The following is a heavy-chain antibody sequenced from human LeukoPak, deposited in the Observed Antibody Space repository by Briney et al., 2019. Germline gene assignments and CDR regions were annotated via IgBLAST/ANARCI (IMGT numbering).Heavy chain of an antibody. D-gene: IGHD6-19*01. CDR2: IIPIFGTA. CDR3: ARSIEIVAGPVSLYYYYHMDV. Sequence: SVKVSCKASGGTFSSYAISWVRQAPGQGLEWMGGIIPIFGTANYAQKFQGRVTITTDESTSTACMELSSLRAEDTAVYYCARSIEIVAGPVSLYYYYHMDVWGKGTTVTVSS. CDR1: GGTFSSYA. J-gene: IGHJ6*03. V-gene: IGHV1-69*05.